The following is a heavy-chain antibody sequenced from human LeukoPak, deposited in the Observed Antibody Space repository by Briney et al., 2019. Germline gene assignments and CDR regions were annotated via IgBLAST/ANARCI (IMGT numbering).Heavy chain of an antibody. V-gene: IGHV1-69*01. CDR1: GGTFSSYA. Sequence: SVKVSCKASGGTFSSYAISWVRQAPGQGLEWMGGIIPIFGTANYAQKFQGRVTITADESTSTACMELSSLRSEDTTVYYCARDVGATDAFDIWGQGTMVTVSS. J-gene: IGHJ3*02. D-gene: IGHD1-26*01. CDR3: ARDVGATDAFDI. CDR2: IIPIFGTA.